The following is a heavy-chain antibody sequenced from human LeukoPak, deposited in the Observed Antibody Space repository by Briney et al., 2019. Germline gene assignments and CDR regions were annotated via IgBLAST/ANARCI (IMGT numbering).Heavy chain of an antibody. Sequence: QPGGSLRLSCAASGFTFSSYSMNWVRQAPGKGLEWVSSINGRGGSTYYADSVKGRFTISRDNAKNSLYLQMNSLRAEDTALYYCAKGSGVLYSSSFGYWGQGTLVTVSS. CDR1: GFTFSSYS. J-gene: IGHJ4*02. D-gene: IGHD6-13*01. CDR2: INGRGGST. V-gene: IGHV3-23*01. CDR3: AKGSGVLYSSSFGY.